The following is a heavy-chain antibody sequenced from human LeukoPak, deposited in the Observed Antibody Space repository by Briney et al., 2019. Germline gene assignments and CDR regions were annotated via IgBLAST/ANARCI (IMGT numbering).Heavy chain of an antibody. D-gene: IGHD3-10*01. CDR1: GGSISSYY. CDR3: ARDHYYGSGSSSYYMDV. V-gene: IGHV4-59*01. Sequence: SETLSLTCTVSGGSISSYYWSWIRQPPGKGLEWIGYIYYSGSTNYNPSLKSRVTISVDTSKNQFSLKLSSVTAADTAVYYCARDHYYGSGSSSYYMDVWGKGTTVTVSS. CDR2: IYYSGST. J-gene: IGHJ6*03.